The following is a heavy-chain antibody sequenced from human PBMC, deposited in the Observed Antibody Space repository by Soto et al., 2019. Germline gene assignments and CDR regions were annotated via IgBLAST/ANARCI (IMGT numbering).Heavy chain of an antibody. J-gene: IGHJ4*02. Sequence: QITLKESGPTLVKPTQTLTLTCTFSGFSLSSTRMAVGWIRQPPGKALEWLALIYWDDDKRYSPFLKSRLTHTKDTSKNQVVLTMSNMDPVDTARYYCAHIVVAGLGYYFDYWGQGTLVTVSS. CDR1: GFSLSSTRMA. V-gene: IGHV2-5*02. CDR2: IYWDDDK. CDR3: AHIVVAGLGYYFDY. D-gene: IGHD6-19*01.